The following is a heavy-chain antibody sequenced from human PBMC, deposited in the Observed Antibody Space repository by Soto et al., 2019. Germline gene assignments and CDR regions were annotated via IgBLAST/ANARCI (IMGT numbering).Heavy chain of an antibody. Sequence: SVKVSCKASGGTFSSYAISWVRQAPGQGLDWMGGITPIFGTANYAQKLQGRVTITADESSSTAYVELSRLRSEDSAVYYCGCDEIIVGAGYYYYYGMDVWGKGNTVTVSS. D-gene: IGHD1-26*01. CDR3: GCDEIIVGAGYYYYYGMDV. V-gene: IGHV1-69*13. CDR2: ITPIFGTA. CDR1: GGTFSSYA. J-gene: IGHJ6*04.